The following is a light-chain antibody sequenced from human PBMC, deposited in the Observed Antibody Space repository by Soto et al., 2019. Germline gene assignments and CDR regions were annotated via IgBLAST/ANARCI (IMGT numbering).Light chain of an antibody. Sequence: IVVTQSPLSLPVTPGEPASISCRSSQNLLHSDGFNYLDWYLQKPGQSPQLLIFLGSYRASGVPDRFSGSGSGTDFALRISGVEAEDVGVYYCMQDIQTRTFGPGTKVDSK. CDR1: QNLLHSDGFNY. CDR2: LGS. J-gene: IGKJ1*01. CDR3: MQDIQTRT. V-gene: IGKV2-28*01.